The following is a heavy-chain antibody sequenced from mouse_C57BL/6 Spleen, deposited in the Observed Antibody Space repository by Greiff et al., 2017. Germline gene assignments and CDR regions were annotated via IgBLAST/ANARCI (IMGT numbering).Heavy chain of an antibody. CDR3: TTYYDYDQGYAMDY. V-gene: IGHV1-5*01. CDR1: GYTFTSYW. Sequence: EVQLQQSGTVLARPGASVKMSCKTSGYTFTSYWMHWVKQRPGQGLEWIGAIYPGNSDTSYNQKFKGKAKLTAVTSASTAYMELSSLTNEDSAVYYCTTYYDYDQGYAMDYWGQGTSVTVSS. D-gene: IGHD2-4*01. CDR2: IYPGNSDT. J-gene: IGHJ4*01.